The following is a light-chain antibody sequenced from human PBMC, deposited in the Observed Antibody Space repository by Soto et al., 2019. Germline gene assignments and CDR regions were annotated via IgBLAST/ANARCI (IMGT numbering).Light chain of an antibody. CDR1: SSDVGGYNY. CDR3: SSYAGSSNV. Sequence: QCVLKQPPSANGFPGQSVAISYTGTSSDVGGYNYVSWYQQHPGKAPKLMIYEVNKRPSGVPDRFSGSKSGNTASLTVSGLQAEDEADYYCSSYAGSSNVFGTGTKVTVL. J-gene: IGLJ1*01. CDR2: EVN. V-gene: IGLV2-8*01.